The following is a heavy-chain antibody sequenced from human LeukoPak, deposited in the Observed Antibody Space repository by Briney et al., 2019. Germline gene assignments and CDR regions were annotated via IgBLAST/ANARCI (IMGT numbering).Heavy chain of an antibody. J-gene: IGHJ4*02. V-gene: IGHV3-11*04. CDR2: ISSSGSTI. CDR1: GFTFSDYY. CDR3: ARGETRDTRHLDY. D-gene: IGHD1-1*01. Sequence: MPGGSLRLSCAASGFTFSDYYMSWIRQAPGKGLEWVSYISSSGSTIYYADSVKGRFTISRDNAKNSLYLQMNSLRAEDTAVYYCARGETRDTRHLDYWGQGTLVTVSS.